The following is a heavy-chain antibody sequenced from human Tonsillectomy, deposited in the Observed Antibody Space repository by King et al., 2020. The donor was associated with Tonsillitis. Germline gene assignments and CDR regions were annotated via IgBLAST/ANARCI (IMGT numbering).Heavy chain of an antibody. CDR1: GFSFSGYA. CDR2: VSNSGGVT. CDR3: AKAMVVTGLLDS. J-gene: IGHJ4*02. V-gene: IGHV3-23*04. Sequence: QLVQSGGGLVQPGGSLRLSCAASGFSFSGYAMSWVRQAPGKGLEWVSGVSNSGGVTYYADSVKGRFTISRDNSKNTLYLQMNSLRAEDTALYYCAKAMVVTGLLDSWGQGTLVTVSS. D-gene: IGHD2-21*02.